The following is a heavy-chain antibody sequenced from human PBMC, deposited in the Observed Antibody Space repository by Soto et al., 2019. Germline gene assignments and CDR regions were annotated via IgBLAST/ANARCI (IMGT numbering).Heavy chain of an antibody. V-gene: IGHV3-72*01. Sequence: EVQLVESGGGLVQPGGSLRLSCAGSGLTLSDHYIDWVRQAPGKGLEWVGRSRDRAQGYSIAYAAPVKGRFTTSRDETKTSVYLQMNSLKTEDTAVYYCVRATYFSDSSGYTRCLDFWGQGSLVTVSS. CDR2: SRDRAQGYSI. CDR3: VRATYFSDSSGYTRCLDF. J-gene: IGHJ4*02. D-gene: IGHD3-22*01. CDR1: GLTLSDHY.